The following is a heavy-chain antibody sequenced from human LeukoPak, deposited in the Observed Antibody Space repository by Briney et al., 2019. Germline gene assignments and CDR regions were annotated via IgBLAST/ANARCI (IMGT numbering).Heavy chain of an antibody. CDR2: IYTSGNT. CDR3: ARGDPSGRPGIAFDY. Sequence: PSETLSLTCTVSGGSVSSYYWSWIRQPPGKGLEWIGYIYTSGNTNSNPSLKSRVTISGDTSKNQFSLKLRSVTAADTAVYYCARGDPSGRPGIAFDYWGQGTLVTVSS. D-gene: IGHD1-26*01. J-gene: IGHJ4*02. V-gene: IGHV4-4*09. CDR1: GGSVSSYY.